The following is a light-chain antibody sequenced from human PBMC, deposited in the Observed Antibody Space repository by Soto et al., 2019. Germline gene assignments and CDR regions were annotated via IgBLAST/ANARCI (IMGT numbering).Light chain of an antibody. V-gene: IGKV3-20*01. CDR1: QSVSSSY. CDR2: GAF. Sequence: EIVLTQSPGTLSLSPGERATLSCRASQSVSSSYLAWCQQKPGQAPRLLIYGAFSRASGIPDRFSGSGSGTDFTLTIRRLEPEDFAVYYCQHYGFSLITFGQGTRLEIK. CDR3: QHYGFSLIT. J-gene: IGKJ5*01.